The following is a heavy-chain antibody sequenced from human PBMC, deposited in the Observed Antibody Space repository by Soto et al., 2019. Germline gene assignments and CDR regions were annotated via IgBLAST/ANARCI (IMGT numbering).Heavy chain of an antibody. V-gene: IGHV3-7*01. CDR2: INEDGSER. D-gene: IGHD1-26*01. Sequence: VGSLRLSCAASVFTFTNYYMSCVRHSQGKGLEWVANINEDGSERYYVYSVKGRFTVSRDNAKNSRYLQMNSLRAEDTAIYYCAKWAGGGSQYWGQASLVTVS. J-gene: IGHJ4*02. CDR3: AKWAGGGSQY. CDR1: VFTFTNYY.